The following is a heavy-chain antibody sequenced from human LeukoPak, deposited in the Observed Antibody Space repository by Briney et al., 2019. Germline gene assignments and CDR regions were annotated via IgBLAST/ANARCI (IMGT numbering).Heavy chain of an antibody. Sequence: GGPLRLSCAASGVTYSSHWMSWVRQAPGKGLEWVANIKQDGSEKYYVDSVKGRFTISRDYAKSSLYLQVSSLRAEDTAVYYCARVRGVYYYYYMDVWGKGTTVTISS. CDR3: ARVRGVYYYYYMDV. V-gene: IGHV3-7*01. CDR2: IKQDGSEK. J-gene: IGHJ6*03. D-gene: IGHD3-10*01. CDR1: GVTYSSHW.